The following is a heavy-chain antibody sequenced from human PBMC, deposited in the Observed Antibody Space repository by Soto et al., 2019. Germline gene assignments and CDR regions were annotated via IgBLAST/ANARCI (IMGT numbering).Heavy chain of an antibody. J-gene: IGHJ6*02. D-gene: IGHD2-2*02. CDR3: AREYTAWPLAYGLDV. Sequence: PGGSLRLSCVGSGFTFSNYSINWVRQAPGKGLEWVSSISSRSDIYYAHSVKGRFTISRDNAKNSVSLQMNSLRAEDTAVYYCAREYTAWPLAYGLDVWGQGTTVTVSS. CDR2: ISSRSDI. CDR1: GFTFSNYS. V-gene: IGHV3-21*01.